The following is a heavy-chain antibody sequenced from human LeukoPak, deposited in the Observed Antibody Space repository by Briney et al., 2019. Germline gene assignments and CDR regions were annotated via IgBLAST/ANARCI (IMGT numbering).Heavy chain of an antibody. J-gene: IGHJ4*02. CDR1: GGSISSSSYY. CDR3: ARRSGRGSSAYY. CDR2: IYYSGST. D-gene: IGHD6-13*01. Sequence: PSETLSLTCTVSGGSISSSSYYWGWIRQPPGTGLEWIGSIYYSGSTYYNPSLKSRVTISVDTSKNQFSLKLSSVTAADTAVYYCARRSGRGSSAYYWGQGTLVTVSS. V-gene: IGHV4-39*01.